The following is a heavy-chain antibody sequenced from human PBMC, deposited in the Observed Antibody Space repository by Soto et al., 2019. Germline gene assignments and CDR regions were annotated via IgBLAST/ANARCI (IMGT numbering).Heavy chain of an antibody. CDR2: INHRGSA. J-gene: IGHJ5*02. CDR1: GESFIGYY. Sequence: QVHLQQWGAGLLKPSETLSLTCAVYGESFIGYYWTWIRQPPGKGLERIGEINHRGSANYNPSLKSRVTISVDTSNTHFSLQLSSVTAADTSVYYCARTDIVTTNGFDPWGQGTLVTVSS. D-gene: IGHD5-12*01. CDR3: ARTDIVTTNGFDP. V-gene: IGHV4-34*02.